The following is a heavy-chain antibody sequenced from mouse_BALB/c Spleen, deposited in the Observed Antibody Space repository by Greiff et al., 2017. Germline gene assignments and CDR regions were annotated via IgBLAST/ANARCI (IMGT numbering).Heavy chain of an antibody. D-gene: IGHD2-14*01. J-gene: IGHJ4*01. CDR1: GYTFTSYW. CDR2: IDPSDSYT. V-gene: IGHV1-69*02. Sequence: QVQLQQPGAELVKPGASVKLSCKASGYTFTSYWMHWVKQRPGQGLEWIGEIDPSDSYTNYNQKFKGKATLTVDKSSSTAYMQLSSLTSEDSAVYYCARSGVRRAMDYWGQGTSGTVSS. CDR3: ARSGVRRAMDY.